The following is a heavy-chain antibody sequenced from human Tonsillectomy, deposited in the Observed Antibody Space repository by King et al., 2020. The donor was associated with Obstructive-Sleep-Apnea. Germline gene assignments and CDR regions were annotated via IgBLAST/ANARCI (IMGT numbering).Heavy chain of an antibody. Sequence: EVQLVESGGGLVQPGGSLRLSCAASGFTFSGFVMKWVRQAPGKGLEGVSGISGSAVGTYYADSVKGRFTIARENSKNTLYLQMNSLRAEDTALYYCARSYDFWSGPHDWGQGTLVTVSS. D-gene: IGHD3-3*01. CDR2: ISGSAVGT. V-gene: IGHV3-23*04. CDR1: GFTFSGFV. CDR3: ARSYDFWSGPHD. J-gene: IGHJ4*02.